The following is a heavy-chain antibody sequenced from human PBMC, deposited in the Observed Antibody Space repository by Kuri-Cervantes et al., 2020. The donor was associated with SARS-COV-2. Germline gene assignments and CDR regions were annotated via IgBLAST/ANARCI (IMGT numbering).Heavy chain of an antibody. CDR2: ISFSGDT. D-gene: IGHD1-14*01. CDR1: GGSISSGDYY. Sequence: SETLSLTCSVSGGSISSGDYYWSWIRQPPGKGLEWVGYISFSGDTYSSPSLKSRLTISVDTSKNQFSLKLSSVTAADTAVYSCARDEGTYKKSYYYYYYKDVWGKGTTVNVSS. J-gene: IGHJ6*03. V-gene: IGHV4-30-4*01. CDR3: ARDEGTYKKSYYYYYYKDV.